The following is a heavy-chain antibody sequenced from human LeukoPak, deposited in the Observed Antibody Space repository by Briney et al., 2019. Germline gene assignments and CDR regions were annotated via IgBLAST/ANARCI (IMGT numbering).Heavy chain of an antibody. V-gene: IGHV3-74*01. CDR3: ARYCSGGSCYLALDY. Sequence: GGSLRLSCAASGFTFSSSWMHWVRQAPGKGLVWVSRINSDGSSTSYADSVKGRFTISRDNAKNTLYLQMNSLRAEDTAVYYCARYCSGGSCYLALDYWGQGTLVTVSS. CDR2: INSDGSST. J-gene: IGHJ4*02. CDR1: GFTFSSSW. D-gene: IGHD2-15*01.